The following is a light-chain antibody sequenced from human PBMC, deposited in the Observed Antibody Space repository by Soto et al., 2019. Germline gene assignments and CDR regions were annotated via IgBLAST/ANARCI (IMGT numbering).Light chain of an antibody. CDR1: QSVSSRY. J-gene: IGKJ4*01. CDR3: QQYGSSPKLT. Sequence: EIVLTQSPGTLSLSPGERATLSCRASQSVSSRYFAWYRQKPGQAPRLLIYGASSRATGIPDRFSGSGSGTDFTLTISRLEPEDFAVYYCQQYGSSPKLTFGGGTKVEIK. V-gene: IGKV3-20*01. CDR2: GAS.